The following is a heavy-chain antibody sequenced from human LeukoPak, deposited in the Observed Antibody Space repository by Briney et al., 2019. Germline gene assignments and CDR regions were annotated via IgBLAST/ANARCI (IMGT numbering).Heavy chain of an antibody. Sequence: ASVKVSCKASGYTFSGYYMHWVRQAPGQGLEWMGWINPNSGNTNYAQKFQGRVTMTTDTSTSTAYMELRSLRSDDTAVYYCARDESSGNYYVTSRGAWWFDPWGQGTLVTVSS. J-gene: IGHJ5*02. CDR2: INPNSGNT. CDR3: ARDESSGNYYVTSRGAWWFDP. D-gene: IGHD3-22*01. V-gene: IGHV1-2*02. CDR1: GYTFSGYY.